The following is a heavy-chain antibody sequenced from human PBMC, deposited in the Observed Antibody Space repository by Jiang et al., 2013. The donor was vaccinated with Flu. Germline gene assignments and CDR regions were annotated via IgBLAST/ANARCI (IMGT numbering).Heavy chain of an antibody. CDR2: IYYSGST. CDR1: GGSIGSSY. V-gene: IGHV4-59*01. Sequence: GPGLVKPSETLSLTCTVSGGSIGSSYWSWIRQPPGKGLEWIGYIYYSGSTNDNPSLKSRVTMSLDTSKNQFSLKLSSVTAADTAVYYCARSPRRVDRTFDIWGPRDNGHRLF. CDR3: ARSPRRVDRTFDI. D-gene: IGHD1-26*01. J-gene: IGHJ3*02.